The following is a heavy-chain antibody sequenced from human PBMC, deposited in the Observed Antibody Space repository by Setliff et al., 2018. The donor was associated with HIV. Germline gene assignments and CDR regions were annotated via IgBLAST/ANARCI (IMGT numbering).Heavy chain of an antibody. CDR3: ARLPTNVYDSSGYPLPGXXDY. CDR2: IYYSGST. Sequence: SSETLSXXXTVSGGSISSYYWSWIRQPPGKGLEWIGYIYYSGSTNYNPSLKSRVTISVDTSKTQFSLKLSSVTAADTAVYYCARLPTNVYDSSGYPLPGXXDYXXXGTLVTVSS. CDR1: GGSISSYY. D-gene: IGHD3-22*01. J-gene: IGHJ4*02. V-gene: IGHV4-59*01.